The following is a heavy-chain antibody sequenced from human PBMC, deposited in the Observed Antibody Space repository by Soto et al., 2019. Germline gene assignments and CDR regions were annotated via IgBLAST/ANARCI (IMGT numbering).Heavy chain of an antibody. CDR3: AIGKDVETSMARTWFDY. J-gene: IGHJ4*02. D-gene: IGHD5-18*01. V-gene: IGHV1-69*13. CDR1: GGTFSSYA. CDR2: IIPIFGTA. Sequence: GASVKVSCKASGGTFSSYAISWVRQAPGQGLEWMGGIIPIFGTANYAQKFQGRVTITADESTSTAYMELSSLRSEDTAVYYCAIGKDVETSMARTWFDYWGQGTLVTVSS.